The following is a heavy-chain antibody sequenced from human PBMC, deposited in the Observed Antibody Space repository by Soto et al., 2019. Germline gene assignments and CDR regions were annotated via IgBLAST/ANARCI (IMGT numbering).Heavy chain of an antibody. CDR3: AMDYGDRPEYFKH. V-gene: IGHV1-18*04. CDR2: ISPLKGRT. J-gene: IGHJ1*01. Sequence: QVQLVQSGPELKRPGASMKVSCKASGYTFTSYGISWVRQAPGQGLEWMAWISPLKGRTQYSQKAQGRGTLSTDTSSITAYMEMTTLRVDDTAVYYCAMDYGDRPEYFKHWGQGTLVTVS. D-gene: IGHD4-17*01. CDR1: GYTFTSYG.